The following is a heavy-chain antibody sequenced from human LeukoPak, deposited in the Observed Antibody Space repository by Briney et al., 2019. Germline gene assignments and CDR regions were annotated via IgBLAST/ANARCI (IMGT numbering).Heavy chain of an antibody. D-gene: IGHD3-3*01. J-gene: IGHJ4*02. CDR2: ISAYNGNT. V-gene: IGHV1-18*01. Sequence: GASVKVSCKASGYTFTSYGISWVRQAPGQGLEWMGWISAYNGNTNYAQKLQGRVTMTTDTSTSTAYMELRSLRSDDTAVYYCARGKGAITISQLRYFDYWGQGTLVTVSS. CDR1: GYTFTSYG. CDR3: ARGKGAITISQLRYFDY.